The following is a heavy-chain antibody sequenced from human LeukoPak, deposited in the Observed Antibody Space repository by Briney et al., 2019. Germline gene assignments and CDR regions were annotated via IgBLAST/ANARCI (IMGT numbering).Heavy chain of an antibody. D-gene: IGHD6-6*01. CDR1: GGSISSYY. V-gene: IGHV4-59*01. CDR2: IYYSGST. J-gene: IGHJ4*02. Sequence: IPSETLSLTCTVSGGSISSYYWSWIRQPPGKGLEWIGYIYYSGSTNYNPSLKSRVTISVDTSKNQFSLKLSSVTAADTAVYYCARGVPSGSEHWDYWGQGTLVTVSS. CDR3: ARGVPSGSEHWDY.